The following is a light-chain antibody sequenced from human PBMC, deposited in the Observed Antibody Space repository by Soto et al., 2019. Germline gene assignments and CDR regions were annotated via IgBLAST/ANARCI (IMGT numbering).Light chain of an antibody. J-gene: IGKJ5*01. CDR1: QGISSW. V-gene: IGKV1-12*01. CDR3: KQANIFLSIT. CDR2: ASS. Sequence: DIQITQSPSSLFATVGDRVTITCRASQGISSWLTWYQQKPGKTPKLLIYASSSLQSGVPSRFSGSGSGKDFPLTISSLQLEDFATYYCKQANIFLSITLGQGTRRKIK.